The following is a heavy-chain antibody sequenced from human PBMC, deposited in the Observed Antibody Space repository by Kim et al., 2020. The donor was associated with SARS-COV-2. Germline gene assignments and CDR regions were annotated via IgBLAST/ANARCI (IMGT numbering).Heavy chain of an antibody. CDR3: ARISRAILDF. Sequence: GSTYYNPALKSRVHISVDTSKNQFSLKLSSVTAADTAVYYCARISRAILDFWGQGTLVTVSS. J-gene: IGHJ4*02. V-gene: IGHV4-39*01. CDR2: GST.